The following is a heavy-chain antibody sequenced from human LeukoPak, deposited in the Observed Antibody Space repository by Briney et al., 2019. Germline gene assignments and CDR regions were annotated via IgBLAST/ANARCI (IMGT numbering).Heavy chain of an antibody. J-gene: IGHJ4*02. Sequence: SETLSLTCTVSGGSITSSNWSWIWQSPGEALEWVGFIHHNGNTNYNPSLNSRVTISIDTSKNQFSLWLRSVTAADTAVYYCARGWTIFGVDPIDYWGQGILVTVSS. CDR1: GGSITSSN. D-gene: IGHD3-3*01. CDR2: IHHNGNT. CDR3: ARGWTIFGVDPIDY. V-gene: IGHV4-59*01.